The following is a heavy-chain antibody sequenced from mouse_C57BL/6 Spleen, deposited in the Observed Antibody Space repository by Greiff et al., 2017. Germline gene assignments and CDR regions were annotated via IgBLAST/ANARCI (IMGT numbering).Heavy chain of an antibody. Sequence: VQLQQSGAELMKPGASVKLSCKATGYTFTGYWIEWVKQRPGHGLEWIGEILPGSGSTNYNEKFKGKATFTADTSSNTAYMQLSSLTTEDSAIYYCAKSYEYGSSYDLAWFAYWGQGTLVTVSA. CDR1: GYTFTGYW. V-gene: IGHV1-9*01. J-gene: IGHJ3*01. CDR3: AKSYEYGSSYDLAWFAY. D-gene: IGHD1-1*01. CDR2: ILPGSGST.